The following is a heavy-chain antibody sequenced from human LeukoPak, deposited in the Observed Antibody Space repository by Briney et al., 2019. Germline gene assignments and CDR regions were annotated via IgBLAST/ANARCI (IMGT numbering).Heavy chain of an antibody. D-gene: IGHD1-7*01. J-gene: IGHJ6*03. CDR3: AKAAGTTYYYYYYMDV. CDR1: GFTFSSYA. CDR2: MSHSGGSK. V-gene: IGHV3-23*01. Sequence: GGSLRLSCAASGFTFSSYAMNWVRQAPGKGLEWVSGMSHSGGSKYYADSVKGRFTISRDNSKNTMYLQMNSLRAEDTAVDYCAKAAGTTYYYYYYMDVWGEGTTVTVSS.